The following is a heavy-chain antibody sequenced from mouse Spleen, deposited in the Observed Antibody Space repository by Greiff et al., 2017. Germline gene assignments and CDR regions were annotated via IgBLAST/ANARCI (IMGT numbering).Heavy chain of an antibody. J-gene: IGHJ2*01. D-gene: IGHD2-14*01. CDR1: GFTFSSYA. Sequence: EVMLVESGGGLVKPGGSLKLSCAASGFTFSSYAMSWVRQTPEKRLEWVATISSGGSYTYYPDSVKGRFTISRDNARNILYLQMSSLRSEDTAMYYCARGGYYRYDRYFDYWGQGTTLTVSS. CDR2: ISSGGSYT. CDR3: ARGGYYRYDRYFDY. V-gene: IGHV5-9-1*01.